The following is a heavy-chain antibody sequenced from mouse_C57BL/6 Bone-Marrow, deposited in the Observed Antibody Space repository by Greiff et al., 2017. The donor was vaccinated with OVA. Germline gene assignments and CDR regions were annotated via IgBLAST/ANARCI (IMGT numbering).Heavy chain of an antibody. Sequence: EVKLMESGPGLVKPSQSLSLTCSVTGYSITSGYYWNWIRQFPGNKLEWMGYISYDGSNNYNPSLKNRISITRDTSKNQFFLKLNSVTTEDTATYYCARDRGLTGTDYYAMDYWGQGTSVTVSS. V-gene: IGHV3-6*01. CDR1: GYSITSGYY. D-gene: IGHD4-1*01. CDR2: ISYDGSN. J-gene: IGHJ4*01. CDR3: ARDRGLTGTDYYAMDY.